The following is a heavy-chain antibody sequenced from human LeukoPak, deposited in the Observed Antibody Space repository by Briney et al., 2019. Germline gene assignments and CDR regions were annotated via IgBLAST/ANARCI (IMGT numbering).Heavy chain of an antibody. V-gene: IGHV3-33*01. Sequence: GGSLRLSCAASGFTFSSYGMHWVRQAPGKGLEWVAVIWYDGSNEYYADSVKGRFTISRDNSKNTLYLQMNSLRAEDTAVYYCARDHPAVGGSTGYFQHWGQGTPVTVSS. CDR1: GFTFSSYG. J-gene: IGHJ1*01. D-gene: IGHD6-19*01. CDR2: IWYDGSNE. CDR3: ARDHPAVGGSTGYFQH.